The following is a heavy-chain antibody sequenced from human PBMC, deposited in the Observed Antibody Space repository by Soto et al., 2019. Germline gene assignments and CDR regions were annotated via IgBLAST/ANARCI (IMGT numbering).Heavy chain of an antibody. V-gene: IGHV1-2*04. CDR3: ARGTKYHYYDSSGYQYYFDY. CDR2: INPNSGGT. CDR1: GYTFTGYY. J-gene: IGHJ4*02. D-gene: IGHD3-22*01. Sequence: ASVKVSCKASGYTFTGYYMHWVRQAPGQGLEWMGWINPNSGGTNYAQKFQGWVTMTRDTSISTAYMELSRLRSDDTAVYYCARGTKYHYYDSSGYQYYFDYWGQGTLVTVSS.